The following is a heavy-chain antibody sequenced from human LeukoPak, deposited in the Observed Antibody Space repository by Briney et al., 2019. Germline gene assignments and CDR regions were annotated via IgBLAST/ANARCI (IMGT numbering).Heavy chain of an antibody. CDR1: GFSFSNYA. V-gene: IGHV3-23*01. J-gene: IGHJ6*03. CDR2: AGSSSR. CDR3: AKQRGALRENYYMDV. Sequence: PGGSLRLSCLASGFSFSNYAMSWVRQAPGKGLEWVSKAGSSSRLSGDSVKGRFSVSRDNSKNTLYLQMNSLRADDTAVYYCAKQRGALRENYYMDVWGKGTTVTVSS.